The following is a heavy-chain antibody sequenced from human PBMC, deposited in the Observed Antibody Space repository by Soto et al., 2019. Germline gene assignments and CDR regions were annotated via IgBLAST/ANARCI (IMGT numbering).Heavy chain of an antibody. CDR2: IYYSGST. Sequence: SETLSLTCTVSGGSISSGGYYWSWIRQHPGKGLEWIGYIYYSGSTYYNPSLKSRVTISVDTSKNQFSLKLSSVTAADTAVYYCARGRWLQLLAFDYWGQGTLVTVS. CDR1: GGSISSGGYY. CDR3: ARGRWLQLLAFDY. J-gene: IGHJ4*02. V-gene: IGHV4-31*03. D-gene: IGHD5-12*01.